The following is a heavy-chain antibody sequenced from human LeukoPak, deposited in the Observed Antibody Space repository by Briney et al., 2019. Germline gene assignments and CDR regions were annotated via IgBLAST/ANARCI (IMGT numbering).Heavy chain of an antibody. J-gene: IGHJ4*02. Sequence: GSLRLSCTASGFTFGDYAMSWVRQAPGKGLEWVGFIRSKAYGGTTEYAASVKGRFTISRDDSKSIVYLQMNSLKTEDTAVYYCTSDEAEDTSYWGQGTLVTVSS. CDR1: GFTFGDYA. CDR2: IRSKAYGGTT. D-gene: IGHD1-26*01. CDR3: TSDEAEDTSY. V-gene: IGHV3-49*04.